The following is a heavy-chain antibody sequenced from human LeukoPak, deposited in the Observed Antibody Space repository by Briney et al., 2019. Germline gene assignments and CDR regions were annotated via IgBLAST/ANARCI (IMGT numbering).Heavy chain of an antibody. CDR3: AKGPPEYCSGGSCHSGRNWIDP. CDR1: GYTFTGYY. Sequence: GASVKVSCKASGYTFTGYYMHWLRQAPGQGPEWMGWINPNSGGADYAQKFQGRVTMTRDTSISTAYMALSRLRSDDTAVYYCAKGPPEYCSGGSCHSGRNWIDPWGQGTLVTVSS. V-gene: IGHV1-2*02. J-gene: IGHJ5*02. D-gene: IGHD2-15*01. CDR2: INPNSGGA.